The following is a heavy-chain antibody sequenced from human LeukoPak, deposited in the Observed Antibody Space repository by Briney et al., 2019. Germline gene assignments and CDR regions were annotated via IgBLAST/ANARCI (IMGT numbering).Heavy chain of an antibody. CDR1: GFTFSSYW. CDR3: AKDAHRRKYYYYYYMDV. J-gene: IGHJ6*03. Sequence: GGSLRLSCAASGFTFSSYWMHWVRHTPGKGLVWVSGISWNGGTIGYADSVKGRFTISRDNAKNSLYLQMNSLRAEDTALYYCAKDAHRRKYYYYYYMDVWGKGTTVTISS. CDR2: ISWNGGTI. V-gene: IGHV3-9*01.